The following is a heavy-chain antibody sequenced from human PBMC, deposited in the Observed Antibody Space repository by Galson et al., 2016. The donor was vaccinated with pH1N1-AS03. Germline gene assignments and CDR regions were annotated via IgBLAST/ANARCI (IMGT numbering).Heavy chain of an antibody. CDR1: GFTFSTFS. Sequence: SLRLSCAASGFTFSTFSMSWARQTPGRGLEWVSSISASATDTYYADPVKGRFTISRDNSRDTLYLQMSNLRAEDTAVYYCARRSPWSPVPTFYFDYWGQGTLVTVSS. J-gene: IGHJ4*02. V-gene: IGHV3-23*01. CDR3: ARRSPWSPVPTFYFDY. CDR2: ISASATDT. D-gene: IGHD4/OR15-4a*01.